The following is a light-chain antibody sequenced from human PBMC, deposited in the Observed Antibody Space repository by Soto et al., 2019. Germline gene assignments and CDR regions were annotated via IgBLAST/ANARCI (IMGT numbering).Light chain of an antibody. CDR1: QGVSSY. Sequence: DIVLTHSPATLSLSPGERATLSCRASQGVSSYLAWYQQKPGQAPRLLIYDASNRATGIPARFSGSGPGTDFTLTISSLEPEDFAVYYCQQRSNCLFTFGPGT. J-gene: IGKJ3*01. CDR3: QQRSNCLFT. CDR2: DAS. V-gene: IGKV3D-11*01.